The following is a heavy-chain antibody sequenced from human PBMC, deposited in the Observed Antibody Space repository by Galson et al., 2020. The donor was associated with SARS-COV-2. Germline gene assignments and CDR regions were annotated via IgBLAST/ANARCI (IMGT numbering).Heavy chain of an antibody. CDR2: FDPEDGET. D-gene: IGHD3-3*01. CDR1: GYTLTELS. V-gene: IGHV1-24*01. Sequence: ASVKVSCKVSGYTLTELSMHWVRQAPGKGLEWMGGFDPEDGETIYAQKFQGRVTMTEDTSTDTAYMELSSLRSEDTAVYYCARLEFKPYYDFWSGYYTSSRIWDYWGQGTLVTVSS. CDR3: ARLEFKPYYDFWSGYYTSSRIWDY. J-gene: IGHJ4*02.